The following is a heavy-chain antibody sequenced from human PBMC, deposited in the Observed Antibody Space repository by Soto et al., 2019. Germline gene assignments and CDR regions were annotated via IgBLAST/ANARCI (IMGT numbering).Heavy chain of an antibody. CDR2: ISHSGTT. CDR3: ATGPSSSNGYRQFDY. Sequence: SETLSLTCAVSLVSISSGNWWSWVRQPPGRGLEYIGVISHSGTTNCNPSLKSRVTISVDRSKNQLSLKLNSVTAADRAVYYCATGPSSSNGYRQFDYLGQGTLVTVSS. CDR1: LVSISSGNW. D-gene: IGHD6-25*01. J-gene: IGHJ4*02. V-gene: IGHV4-4*02.